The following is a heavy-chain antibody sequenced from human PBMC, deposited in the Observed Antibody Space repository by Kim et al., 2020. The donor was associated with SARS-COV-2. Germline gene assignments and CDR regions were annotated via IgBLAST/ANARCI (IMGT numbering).Heavy chain of an antibody. V-gene: IGHV3-21*01. J-gene: IGHJ5*02. Sequence: GGSLRLSCAASGFTFSSYSMNWVRQAPGKGLEWVSSISSSSSYIYYADSVKGRFTISRDNAKNSLYLQMNSLRAEDTAVYYCARSVEYSSSWYPNWFDPWGQGTLVTVSS. CDR1: GFTFSSYS. CDR2: ISSSSSYI. D-gene: IGHD6-13*01. CDR3: ARSVEYSSSWYPNWFDP.